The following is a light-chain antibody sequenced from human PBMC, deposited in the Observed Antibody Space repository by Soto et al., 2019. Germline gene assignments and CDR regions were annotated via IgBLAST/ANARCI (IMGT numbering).Light chain of an antibody. Sequence: QSALTQPASVSGSPGQSITISCTGVSSDSGGYQDVSWYQQHPGKAPKLMIYDVSNRPSGVSNRFSGSESGTTASLTISGLQADAEADYFCSSFGSSSRLEGFGTGTKLTVL. CDR1: SSDSGGYQD. V-gene: IGLV2-14*03. CDR3: SSFGSSSRLEG. CDR2: DVS. J-gene: IGLJ1*01.